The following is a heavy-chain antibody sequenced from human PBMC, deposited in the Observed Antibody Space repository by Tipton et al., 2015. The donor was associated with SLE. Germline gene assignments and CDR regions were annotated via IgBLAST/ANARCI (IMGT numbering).Heavy chain of an antibody. Sequence: TLSLTCTVSGGSISSGGYYWSWIRQHPGKGLEWIGYIYYSGSTYYNPSLKSRVTISVDTSKDQFSLKLSSVTAADTAVYYCAREGEGWDFDYWGQGTLVTVSS. CDR1: GGSISSGGYY. CDR3: AREGEGWDFDY. J-gene: IGHJ4*02. V-gene: IGHV4-31*03. CDR2: IYYSGST. D-gene: IGHD3-16*01.